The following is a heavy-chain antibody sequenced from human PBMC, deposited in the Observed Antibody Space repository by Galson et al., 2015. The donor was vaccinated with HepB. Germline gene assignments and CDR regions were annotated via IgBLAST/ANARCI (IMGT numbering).Heavy chain of an antibody. CDR1: GYTFTSYD. CDR2: MNPNSGNT. CDR3: ARVSARSIWGSYRYTGSPRGVVRRPFDY. J-gene: IGHJ4*02. D-gene: IGHD3-16*02. Sequence: SVKVSCKASGYTFTSYDINWVRQATGQGLEWMGWMNPNSGNTGYAQKFQGRVTMTRNTSISTAYMELSSLRSEDTAVYYCARVSARSIWGSYRYTGSPRGVVRRPFDYWGQGTLVTVSS. V-gene: IGHV1-8*01.